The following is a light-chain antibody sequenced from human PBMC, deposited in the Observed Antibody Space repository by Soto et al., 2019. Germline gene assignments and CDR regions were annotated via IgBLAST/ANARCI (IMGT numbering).Light chain of an antibody. CDR2: EVS. CDR1: SSDVGSYNR. Sequence: QSALTQPPSVSGSPGQSVTISCTGSSSDVGSYNRVSWYQQPPGTAPRVMIYEVSNRPLGVPDRFSGSKSGNTASLTTSGLQAEDEADYYCSSYTSSSTLVFGGGTKLTVL. CDR3: SSYTSSSTLV. V-gene: IGLV2-18*03. J-gene: IGLJ2*01.